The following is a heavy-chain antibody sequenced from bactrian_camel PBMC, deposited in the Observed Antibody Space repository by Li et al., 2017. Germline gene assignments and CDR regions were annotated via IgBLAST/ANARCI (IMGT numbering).Heavy chain of an antibody. J-gene: IGHJ4*01. CDR1: ELTVDDSD. CDR3: VPCRFAKNPRIWAVSTEYKY. V-gene: IGHV3S55*01. D-gene: IGHD3*01. CDR2: INSDGNT. Sequence: HVQLVESGGGSVQAGGSLRLSRTVSELTVDDSDMGWYRQAPGNECELVSTINSDGNTYYADSVKGRFTISRDNPKNNLKPEDTAIYYCAALSPPPVPCRFAKNPRIWAVSTEYKYWGDGTQVTVS.